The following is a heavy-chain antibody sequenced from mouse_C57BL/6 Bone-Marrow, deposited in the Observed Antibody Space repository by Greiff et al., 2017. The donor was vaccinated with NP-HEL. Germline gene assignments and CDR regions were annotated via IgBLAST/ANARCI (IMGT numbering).Heavy chain of an antibody. CDR2: IYPGSGST. V-gene: IGHV1-55*01. CDR3: ARTPLYFAWFAY. Sequence: QVQLQQPGAELVKPGASVKMSCKASGYTFTSYWITWVKQRPGQGLEWIGDIYPGSGSTNYNEKFKSKATLTVDTSSSTAYMQLSSLTSEDSAVYFCARTPLYFAWFAYGGQGTLGTVSA. J-gene: IGHJ3*01. D-gene: IGHD2-3*01. CDR1: GYTFTSYW.